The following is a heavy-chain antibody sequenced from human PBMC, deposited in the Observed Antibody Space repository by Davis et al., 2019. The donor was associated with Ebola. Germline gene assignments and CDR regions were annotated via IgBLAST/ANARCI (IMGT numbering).Heavy chain of an antibody. CDR2: IKSKTDGGTT. D-gene: IGHD6-19*01. J-gene: IGHJ4*02. Sequence: PGGSLRLSCAASGFTFSTAWMSWVRQAPGKGLEWVGRIKSKTDGGTTDNAAPVKGRFTISRDDSKNTLYLQMNNLKTEDTAVYYCTASPVAIGFCWGQGTQVIVSS. V-gene: IGHV3-15*01. CDR1: GFTFSTAW. CDR3: TASPVAIGFC.